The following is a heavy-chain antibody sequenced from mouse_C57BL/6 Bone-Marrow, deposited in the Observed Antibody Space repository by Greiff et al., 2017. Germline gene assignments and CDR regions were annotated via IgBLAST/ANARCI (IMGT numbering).Heavy chain of an antibody. V-gene: IGHV1-53*01. CDR3: ASPAYYSKYVNYYAMDY. Sequence: VQLQQPGTELVKPGASVKLSCKASGYTFTSYWMHWVKQRPGQGLEWIGNINPSNGGTNYNEKFKSKATLTVDKSSSTAYMQLSSLTSEDSAVXECASPAYYSKYVNYYAMDYWGQGTSVTVSS. D-gene: IGHD2-5*01. CDR2: INPSNGGT. CDR1: GYTFTSYW. J-gene: IGHJ4*01.